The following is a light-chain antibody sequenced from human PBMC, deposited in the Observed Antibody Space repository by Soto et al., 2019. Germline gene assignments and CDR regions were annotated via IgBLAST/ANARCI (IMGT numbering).Light chain of an antibody. Sequence: DIQLTQSPSTLSASVGDRITLTCRASQSVSVWLAWYQQIPGKAPKILIFDASRLATGVPSRFSGSGSGTEFSLTISGRQPDDFATYYCQQYNGYSTWTFGQGTRVETK. V-gene: IGKV1-5*01. CDR1: QSVSVW. J-gene: IGKJ1*01. CDR3: QQYNGYSTWT. CDR2: DAS.